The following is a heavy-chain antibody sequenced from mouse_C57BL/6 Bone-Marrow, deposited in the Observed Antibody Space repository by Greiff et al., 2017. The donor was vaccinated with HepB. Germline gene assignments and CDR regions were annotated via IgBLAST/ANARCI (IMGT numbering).Heavy chain of an antibody. D-gene: IGHD1-3*01. J-gene: IGHJ4*01. CDR3: ARGVYDAMDY. CDR2: IDPSDSYT. Sequence: QVQLQQPGAELVMPGASVKLSCKASGYTFTSYWMHWVKQRPGQGLEWIGEIDPSDSYTNYNQKFKGKSTLTVDKSSSTAYMQLSSLTSEDSAVYYCARGVYDAMDYWGQGPSVTVSS. V-gene: IGHV1-69*01. CDR1: GYTFTSYW.